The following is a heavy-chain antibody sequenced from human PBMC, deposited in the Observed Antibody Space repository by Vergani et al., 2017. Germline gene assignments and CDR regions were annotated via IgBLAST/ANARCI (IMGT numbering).Heavy chain of an antibody. CDR3: ARARCIETCYMSNWLDS. D-gene: IGHD3-9*01. V-gene: IGHV3-74*01. CDR2: IKSDGSIT. Sequence: DVHLAESGGGFFQPGGSLRLSCSASGFSFNSYWMHWVRQVPGKGLLWVSRIKSDGSITDYADSVKGRFTISRDNAQNTLYLQMNSLRVEDTGVYYCARARCIETCYMSNWLDSWGQGTLVTVSS. J-gene: IGHJ5*01. CDR1: GFSFNSYW.